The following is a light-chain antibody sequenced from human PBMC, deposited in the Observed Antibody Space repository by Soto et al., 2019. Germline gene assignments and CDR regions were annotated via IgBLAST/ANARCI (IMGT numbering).Light chain of an antibody. V-gene: IGKV3-20*01. CDR2: GAS. CDR1: QSVSSSY. CDR3: QQYASSPPYT. Sequence: EIVLTQSPGTLSLSPGERATLSCRASQSVSSSYLAWYQQKPGQTPRRLIYGASSSATGIPDRFSGSGSGTDFTLIISRLEPDDFAVYYCQQYASSPPYTFGQGTKLEIK. J-gene: IGKJ2*01.